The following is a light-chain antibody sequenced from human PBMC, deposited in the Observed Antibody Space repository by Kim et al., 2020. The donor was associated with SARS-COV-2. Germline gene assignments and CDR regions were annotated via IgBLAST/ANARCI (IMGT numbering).Light chain of an antibody. J-gene: IGLJ1*01. CDR1: SSDVGGYNY. Sequence: QSALTQPASASGSPGQSITISCTGTSSDVGGYNYVSWYQQHPGKAPKLMIYDVSNRPSGVSNRFSGSKSGNTASLTISGLQAEDEADYYCSSYTSSSTYVFGRGTEITVL. V-gene: IGLV2-14*03. CDR3: SSYTSSSTYV. CDR2: DVS.